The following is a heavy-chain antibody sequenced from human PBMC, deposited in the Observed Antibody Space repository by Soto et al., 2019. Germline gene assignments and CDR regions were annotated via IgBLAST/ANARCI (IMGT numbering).Heavy chain of an antibody. CDR1: GFSLSTSGVG. CDR2: IYWDDDK. V-gene: IGHV2-5*02. CDR3: AHRLDYGDYNDAFDI. Sequence: QITLKESGPTLVKPTQTLTLTCTFSGFSLSTSGVGVGWIRQPPGKALEWLALIYWDDDKRYSPSLKSRLTITKDTSKNQVVLTMTNMDTVDTATYYCAHRLDYGDYNDAFDIWGQGTMVTVSS. J-gene: IGHJ3*02. D-gene: IGHD4-17*01.